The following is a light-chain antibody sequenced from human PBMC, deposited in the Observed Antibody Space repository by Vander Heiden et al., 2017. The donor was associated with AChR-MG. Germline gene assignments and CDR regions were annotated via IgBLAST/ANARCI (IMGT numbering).Light chain of an antibody. CDR2: ANS. V-gene: IGLV1-40*01. Sequence: QSVLTQPPSVSRAPGQRVTISCTGSSSNIGAGYDVHWYQQLPGTAPKLLIYANSNRPSGVPDRFSGSKSGTSASLAITGLQAEDEADYYCQSYDSSLSAVAFGGGTKLTVL. CDR3: QSYDSSLSAVA. CDR1: SSNIGAGYD. J-gene: IGLJ2*01.